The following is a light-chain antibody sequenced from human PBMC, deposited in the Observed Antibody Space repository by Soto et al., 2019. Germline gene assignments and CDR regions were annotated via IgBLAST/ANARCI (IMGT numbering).Light chain of an antibody. J-gene: IGKJ1*01. CDR3: QQFNTSPWT. CDR2: KSS. V-gene: IGKV1-5*03. Sequence: DSQMTQSPSTLSASEGDRVTISCRASQSASIWLAWYQQKPGRAPKLLIYKSSILESGVPSRFSGSGSGTEFTLTISSLQPDDFATYYCQQFNTSPWTFGQGTKV. CDR1: QSASIW.